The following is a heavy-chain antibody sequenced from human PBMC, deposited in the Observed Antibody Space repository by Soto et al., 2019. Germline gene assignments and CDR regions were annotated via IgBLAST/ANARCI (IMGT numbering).Heavy chain of an antibody. D-gene: IGHD3-3*01. J-gene: IGHJ6*02. CDR2: ISYDGRNK. CDR3: ARAELRFLEWLLLRYGMDV. CDR1: VFTFSSYA. Sequence: RLSCAASVFTFSSYAMHWVRHAPGKGLEWVAVISYDGRNKYYADSVKGRFTISRDNSKNTLYLQMNSMRAEDTAVYYCARAELRFLEWLLLRYGMDVCGQGTTVTVSS. V-gene: IGHV3-30*04.